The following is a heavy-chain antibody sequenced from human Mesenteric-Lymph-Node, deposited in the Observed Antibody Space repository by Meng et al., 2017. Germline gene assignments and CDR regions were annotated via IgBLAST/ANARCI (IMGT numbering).Heavy chain of an antibody. D-gene: IGHD3-3*01. Sequence: SLKISCAASGFTFDDYAMHWVRQAPGKGLEWVSGISWNSGSIGYADSVKGRFTISRDNAKNSLYLQMNSLRAEDTALYYCAKWSGVTIFGVVNGAFDIWGQGTMVTVSS. CDR3: AKWSGVTIFGVVNGAFDI. CDR1: GFTFDDYA. V-gene: IGHV3-9*01. J-gene: IGHJ3*02. CDR2: ISWNSGSI.